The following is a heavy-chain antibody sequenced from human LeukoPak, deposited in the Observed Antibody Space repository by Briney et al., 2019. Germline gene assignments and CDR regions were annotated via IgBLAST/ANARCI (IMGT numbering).Heavy chain of an antibody. J-gene: IGHJ5*02. V-gene: IGHV1-69*06. CDR1: GGTFSSYA. D-gene: IGHD3-9*01. CDR2: IIPIFGTA. CDR3: ARDDILTGGDHIHNWFDP. Sequence: GASVKVSCKASGGTFSSYAISWVRQAPGQGLEWMGGIIPIFGTANYAQKFRGRVTITADKSTSTAYMELSSLRSEDTAVCYCARDDILTGGDHIHNWFDPWGQGTLVTVSS.